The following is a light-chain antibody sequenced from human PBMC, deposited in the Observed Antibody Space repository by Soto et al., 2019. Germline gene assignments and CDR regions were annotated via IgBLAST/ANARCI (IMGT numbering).Light chain of an antibody. J-gene: IGLJ1*01. Sequence: QSALTQPASVSGSPGPSITISCTGTSSDIGAFTFVSWYQQHPGKVPKLMIFDVNRRPSGVSDRFSGSKSGNTASLTISGLQAEDEGDYYCSSYTSSSTHVFGCGTKLTVL. V-gene: IGLV2-14*03. CDR1: SSDIGAFTF. CDR2: DVN. CDR3: SSYTSSSTHV.